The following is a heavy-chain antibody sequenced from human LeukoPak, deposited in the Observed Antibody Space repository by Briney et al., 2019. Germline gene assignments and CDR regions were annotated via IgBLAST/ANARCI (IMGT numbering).Heavy chain of an antibody. CDR2: ISGSADNT. V-gene: IGHV3-23*01. CDR3: ARDLYDSSEYYFDY. Sequence: PGGSLRLPCTASGFTLSSYAMSWVRQAPGEGLEWVSTISGSADNTNYAEAVKGRFTISRDNSKNTLYLQMNSLRAEDTAVYYCARDLYDSSEYYFDYWGQGTLVTVSS. CDR1: GFTLSSYA. D-gene: IGHD3-22*01. J-gene: IGHJ4*02.